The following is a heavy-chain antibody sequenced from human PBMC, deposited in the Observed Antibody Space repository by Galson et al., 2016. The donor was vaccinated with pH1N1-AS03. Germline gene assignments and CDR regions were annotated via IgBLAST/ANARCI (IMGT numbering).Heavy chain of an antibody. D-gene: IGHD6-19*01. CDR1: GGSISSGNYY. CDR3: ARYYFEFLMEVGLVAGTEMGAFDI. V-gene: IGHV4-61*02. J-gene: IGHJ3*02. Sequence: TLSLTCTVSGGSISSGNYYWSWIRQPAGKGLEWIGRIYTSGRTNYNPSLKSRVTISVDTSKNQLSLALNSVTAADTAVYYCARYYFEFLMEVGLVAGTEMGAFDIWGRGTAVTVSS. CDR2: IYTSGRT.